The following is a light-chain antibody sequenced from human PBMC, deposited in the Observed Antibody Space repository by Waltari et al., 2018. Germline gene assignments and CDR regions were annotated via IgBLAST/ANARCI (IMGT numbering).Light chain of an antibody. CDR2: GPS. J-gene: IGKJ1*01. CDR3: QQYHNWPPWA. CDR1: QSVGTN. Sequence: DIVMTQSPATLSVSPGERATPSCRASQSVGTNLAWYQQRPGQAPRLLLYGPSSRATGIPARFSGSRSGTDFTLTINSLQPEDFALYYCQQYHNWPPWAFGQGTKVEIK. V-gene: IGKV3-15*01.